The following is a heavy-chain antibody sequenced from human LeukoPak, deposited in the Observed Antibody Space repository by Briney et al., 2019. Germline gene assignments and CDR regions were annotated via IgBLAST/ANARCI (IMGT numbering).Heavy chain of an antibody. CDR1: GGSFSGYY. Sequence: SETLSLTCAVYGGSFSGYYWRWIRQPPGKGLEWIGEINHSGSTNYNPSLKSRVTISVDTSKNQFSLKLSSVTAADTAVYYCARGRGYYDILTGYYKPSTGFDYWGQGTLVTVSS. V-gene: IGHV4-34*01. CDR3: ARGRGYYDILTGYYKPSTGFDY. CDR2: INHSGST. J-gene: IGHJ4*02. D-gene: IGHD3-9*01.